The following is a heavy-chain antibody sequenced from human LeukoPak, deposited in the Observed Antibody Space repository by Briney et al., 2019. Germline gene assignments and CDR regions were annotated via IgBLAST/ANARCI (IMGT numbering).Heavy chain of an antibody. V-gene: IGHV4-59*01. J-gene: IGHJ4*02. CDR1: GGSINGYY. D-gene: IGHD1-1*01. CDR2: VYYSGSS. CDR3: ARVNINNWHSCDY. Sequence: SGTLSLTCTVSGGSINGYYWTCIRQSPGKGLEWIGYVYYSGSSNYNPSLKSRVTISADTSKNQFSLKLTSVTAADTAVYYCARVNINNWHSCDYWGQGTLVTVSS.